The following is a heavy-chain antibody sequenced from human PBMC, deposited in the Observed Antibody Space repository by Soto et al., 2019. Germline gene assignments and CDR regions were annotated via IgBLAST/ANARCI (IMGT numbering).Heavy chain of an antibody. CDR1: GFTFSSYS. CDR2: ISTSSNYI. CDR3: ARDTGYSSGQVPESFDI. Sequence: EVQLVESGGGLAKPGGSLRLSCAASGFTFSSYSMIWVRQAPGKGLEWVSCISTSSNYIFYGDSVKGRFTISRDNAKKSLYLQMNSLRAEDTAVYYCARDTGYSSGQVPESFDIWGQGTMVTVSS. V-gene: IGHV3-21*01. D-gene: IGHD6-19*01. J-gene: IGHJ3*02.